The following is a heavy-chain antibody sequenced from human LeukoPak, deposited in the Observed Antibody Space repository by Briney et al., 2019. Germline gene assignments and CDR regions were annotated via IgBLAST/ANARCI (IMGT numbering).Heavy chain of an antibody. V-gene: IGHV4-39*01. CDR3: ARPIYCSGGSCYSSLIYAFDI. CDR1: GGSISSSSYY. Sequence: SETLSLTCTVSGGSISSSSYYWGWIRQPPGKGLEWIGSIYYSGSTYYNPSLKSRVTISVDTSKNQFSLKLSSVTAAHTAVYYCARPIYCSGGSCYSSLIYAFDIWGQGTMVTVSS. D-gene: IGHD2-15*01. J-gene: IGHJ3*02. CDR2: IYYSGST.